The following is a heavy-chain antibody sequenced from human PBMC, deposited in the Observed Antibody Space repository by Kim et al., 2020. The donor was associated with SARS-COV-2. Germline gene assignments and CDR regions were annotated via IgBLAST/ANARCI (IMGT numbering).Heavy chain of an antibody. V-gene: IGHV3-48*03. Sequence: GGSLRLSCAASGFTFSSYEMNWVRQAPGKGLEWVSYISSSGSTIYYADSVKGRFTISRDNAKNSLYLQMNSLRAEDTAVYYCARVGWTYYYDSSGYYYYYCGLDVWGQGTTVSVSS. CDR1: GFTFSSYE. CDR3: ARVGWTYYYDSSGYYYYYCGLDV. CDR2: ISSSGSTI. D-gene: IGHD3-22*01. J-gene: IGHJ6*02.